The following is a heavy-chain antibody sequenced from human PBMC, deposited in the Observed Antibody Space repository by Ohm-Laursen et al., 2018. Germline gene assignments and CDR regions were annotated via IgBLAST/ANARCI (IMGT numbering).Heavy chain of an antibody. J-gene: IGHJ3*02. D-gene: IGHD3-22*01. CDR1: SGSFGPYY. V-gene: IGHV4-34*01. CDR3: ARAPNYYDSSGYYSSAFDI. CDR2: INHSGST. Sequence: SETLSLTCALYSGSFGPYYWSWIRQPPGKGLEWIGEINHSGSTNYNPSLKSRVTISVDTSKNQFSLKLSSVTAADTAVYYCARAPNYYDSSGYYSSAFDIWGQGTMVTVSS.